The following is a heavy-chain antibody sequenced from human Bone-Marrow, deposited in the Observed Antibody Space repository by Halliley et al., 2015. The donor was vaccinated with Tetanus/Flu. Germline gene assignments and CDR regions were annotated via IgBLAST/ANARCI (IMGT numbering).Heavy chain of an antibody. J-gene: IGHJ4*02. D-gene: IGHD2-2*01. Sequence: SYAQRSQGRFTMTRDTSTSTVYMELSSLRSEDTAVYYCAREPRHAGYRTSSLNSPFDYWGQGTLVTVSS. CDR3: AREPRHAGYRTSSLNSPFDY. V-gene: IGHV1-46*01.